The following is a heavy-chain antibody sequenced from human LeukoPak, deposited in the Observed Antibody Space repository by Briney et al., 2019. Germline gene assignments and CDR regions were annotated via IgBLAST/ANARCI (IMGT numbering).Heavy chain of an antibody. CDR2: INWNSGNI. D-gene: IGHD6-19*01. Sequence: GGSLRLSCAASGFTFDDYAMHWVRQAPGKGLEWVSGINWNSGNIGYADSVKGRFTISRDNSKNTLYLQMNSLRAEDTAVYYCAKDLSGEQWLVFGYWGQGTLVTVSP. CDR3: AKDLSGEQWLVFGY. CDR1: GFTFDDYA. V-gene: IGHV3-9*01. J-gene: IGHJ4*02.